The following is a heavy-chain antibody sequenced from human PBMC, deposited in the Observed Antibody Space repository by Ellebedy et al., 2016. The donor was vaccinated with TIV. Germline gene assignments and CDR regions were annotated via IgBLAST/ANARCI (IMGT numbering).Heavy chain of an antibody. V-gene: IGHV3-7*03. Sequence: GESLKISCAASGFTFSTYWMSWVRQAPGKGLEWVANIKEDGSDITYADSVKGRFTISRDNAQNSLYLQMNSLRAEDTAVYYCARDSSDWPQIDYWGQGTLVTVSS. J-gene: IGHJ4*02. CDR1: GFTFSTYW. CDR3: ARDSSDWPQIDY. CDR2: IKEDGSDI. D-gene: IGHD6-19*01.